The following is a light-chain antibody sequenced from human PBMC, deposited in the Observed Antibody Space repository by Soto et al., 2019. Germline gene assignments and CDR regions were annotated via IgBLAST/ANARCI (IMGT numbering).Light chain of an antibody. CDR3: QQYYIPPLT. CDR1: QSLSYNSNNRTR. CDR2: WAS. J-gene: IGKJ3*01. Sequence: DIVMTQSPDSLAVSLGERATISCRSSQSLSYNSNNRTRLAWYQQRPGQSPKLLIYWASTRESGVPDRVSGSGFGRDFTRTISSLQAADVAVYYCQQYYIPPLTFGPGTKVDLK. V-gene: IGKV4-1*01.